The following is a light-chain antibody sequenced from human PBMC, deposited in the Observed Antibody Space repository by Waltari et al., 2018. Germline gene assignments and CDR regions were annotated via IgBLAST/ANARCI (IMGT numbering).Light chain of an antibody. V-gene: IGKV1-5*03. Sequence: DIQMTQSPSTLSASVGDRVTITCRASERISRWLAWYQQKPGMAPKLLIYQASSLEDGVPVRFCGSGFETAFSFSISSLQPEDSTTYYFQQDNTYPWTFGEGTKVEIK. CDR3: QQDNTYPWT. CDR1: ERISRW. J-gene: IGKJ1*01. CDR2: QAS.